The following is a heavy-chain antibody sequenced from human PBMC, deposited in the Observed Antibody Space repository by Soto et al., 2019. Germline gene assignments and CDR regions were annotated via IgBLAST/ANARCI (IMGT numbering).Heavy chain of an antibody. CDR3: AREGSGSYRVFDY. D-gene: IGHD1-26*01. J-gene: IGHJ4*02. CDR2: IYYSGST. CDR1: GGSISSGGYY. V-gene: IGHV4-31*03. Sequence: SETLSLTCTVSGGSISSGGYYWSWIRQHPGKGLEWIGYIYYSGSTYYNPSLKCRVTISVDTSKNQFSLKLSSVTAADTAVYYCAREGSGSYRVFDYWGQGTLVTVSS.